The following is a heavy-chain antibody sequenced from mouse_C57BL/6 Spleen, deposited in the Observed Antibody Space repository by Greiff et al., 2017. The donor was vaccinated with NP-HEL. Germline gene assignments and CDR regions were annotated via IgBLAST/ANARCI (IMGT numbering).Heavy chain of an antibody. V-gene: IGHV14-4*01. Sequence: VQLQQSGAELVRPGASVKLSCTASGFNIKDDYMHWVKQRPEQGLEWIGWIDPENGDTEYASKFQGKATITADTSSNTAYLQLSSLTSEDTAVYYCTTSGTVNDYWGQGTTLTVSS. CDR1: GFNIKDDY. CDR3: TTSGTVNDY. CDR2: IDPENGDT. D-gene: IGHD1-1*01. J-gene: IGHJ2*01.